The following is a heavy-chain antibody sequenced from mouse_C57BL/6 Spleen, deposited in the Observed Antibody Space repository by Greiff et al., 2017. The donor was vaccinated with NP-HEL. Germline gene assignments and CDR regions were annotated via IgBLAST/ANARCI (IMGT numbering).Heavy chain of an antibody. Sequence: VQLQQSGPELVKPGASVKISCKASGYSFTDYNMNWVKQSNGKSLEWIGVINPNYGTTSYNQKFKGKATLTVDQSSSTAYMQLNSLTSEDSAVYYGAKEGGRRAGKYAMDYWGQGTSVTVSS. CDR2: INPNYGTT. V-gene: IGHV1-39*01. CDR1: GYSFTDYN. D-gene: IGHD3-3*01. CDR3: AKEGGRRAGKYAMDY. J-gene: IGHJ4*01.